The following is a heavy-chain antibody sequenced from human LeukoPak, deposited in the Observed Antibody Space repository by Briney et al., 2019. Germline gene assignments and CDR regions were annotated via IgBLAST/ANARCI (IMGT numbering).Heavy chain of an antibody. D-gene: IGHD3-10*01. CDR3: ARTETLWFGELLARPHFDY. V-gene: IGHV3-11*01. CDR1: GFTFSDYY. CDR2: ISSSGSTI. Sequence: GGSLRLSCAASGFTFSDYYMSWIRQAPGKGLEWVSYISSSGSTIYYADSVKGRFTISRDNAKNPLYLQMNSLRAEDTAVYYCARTETLWFGELLARPHFDYWGQGTLVTVSS. J-gene: IGHJ4*02.